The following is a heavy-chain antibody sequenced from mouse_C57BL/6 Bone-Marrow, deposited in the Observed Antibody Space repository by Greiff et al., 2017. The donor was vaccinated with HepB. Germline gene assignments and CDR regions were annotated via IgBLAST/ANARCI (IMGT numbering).Heavy chain of an antibody. CDR3: TAGSNHWYFDV. CDR2: IDPENGDT. Sequence: EVQLQQSGAELVRPGASVKLSCTASGFNIKDDYMHWVKQRPEQGLEWIGWIDPENGDTEYASKFQGKATITADTSSNTAYLQLSNLTSEDTAVYYCTAGSNHWYFDVWGTGTTVTVSS. D-gene: IGHD1-1*01. CDR1: GFNIKDDY. V-gene: IGHV14-4*01. J-gene: IGHJ1*03.